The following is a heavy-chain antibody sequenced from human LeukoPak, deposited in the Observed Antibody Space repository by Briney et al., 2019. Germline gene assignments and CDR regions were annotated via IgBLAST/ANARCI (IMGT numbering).Heavy chain of an antibody. Sequence: ASVKVSCKASGYTFTSYDINWVRQATGQELEWMGWMNPNSGNTGYAQKFQGRVTITRNTSISTAYMELSSLRSEDTAVYYCARGRFLEWDNWFDPWGQGTLVTVSS. V-gene: IGHV1-8*03. J-gene: IGHJ5*02. CDR3: ARGRFLEWDNWFDP. CDR2: MNPNSGNT. D-gene: IGHD3-3*01. CDR1: GYTFTSYD.